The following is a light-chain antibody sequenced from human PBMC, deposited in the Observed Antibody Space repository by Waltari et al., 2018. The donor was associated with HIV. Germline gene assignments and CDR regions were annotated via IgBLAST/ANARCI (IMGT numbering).Light chain of an antibody. CDR3: AAWDDTLSGQGV. J-gene: IGLJ2*01. CDR2: RDN. V-gene: IGLV1-47*01. Sequence: QSVLTQPPSVSGTPGQRVTISCSGSTSNIGSNYVYWYQQLPETAPKLLINRDNQRPSGVPDRFSGSKSGTSASLAINGLRSEDEADYYCAAWDDTLSGQGVFGGGTKLTVL. CDR1: TSNIGSNY.